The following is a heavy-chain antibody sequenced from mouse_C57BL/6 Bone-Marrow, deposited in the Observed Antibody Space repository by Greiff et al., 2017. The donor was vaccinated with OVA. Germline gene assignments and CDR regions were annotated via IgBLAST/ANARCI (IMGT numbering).Heavy chain of an antibody. CDR3: ARRSYGNYLDY. D-gene: IGHD2-1*01. J-gene: IGHJ2*01. CDR2: ISNLAYSI. Sequence: EVMLVESGGGLVQPGGSLKLSCAASGFTFSDYGMAWVRQAPRKGPEWVAFISNLAYSIYYADTVTGRFTISRENAKNTLYLEMSSLRSEDTAMYYCARRSYGNYLDYWGQGTTLTVSS. V-gene: IGHV5-15*01. CDR1: GFTFSDYG.